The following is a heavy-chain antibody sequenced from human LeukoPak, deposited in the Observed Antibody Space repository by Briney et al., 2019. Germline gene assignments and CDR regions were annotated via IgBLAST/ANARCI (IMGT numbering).Heavy chain of an antibody. Sequence: PETLSLTCAVYGGSFSGYYWSWIRQPPGKGLEWIGEINHSGRTNYNPSLKSRVTVSVDTSKNQFSLKLSSVTAADTAVYYCASGSGWYDYWGQGTLVTVSS. CDR3: ASGSGWYDY. V-gene: IGHV4-34*01. D-gene: IGHD6-19*01. CDR1: GGSFSGYY. CDR2: INHSGRT. J-gene: IGHJ4*02.